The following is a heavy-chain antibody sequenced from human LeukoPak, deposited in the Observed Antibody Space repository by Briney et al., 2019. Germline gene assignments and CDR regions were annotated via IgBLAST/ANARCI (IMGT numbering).Heavy chain of an antibody. Sequence: GGSLRLSCEASGFTFSAYAMTWVRQAPGKGLEWVSSIGSDNKPHYSESVKGRFAISRDNSKNTLYLQMNSLTAEDTAVYYCAKHSSGYYYPFDYWGLGTLVTVSS. J-gene: IGHJ4*02. V-gene: IGHV3-23*05. CDR3: AKHSSGYYYPFDY. CDR2: IGSDNKP. CDR1: GFTFSAYA. D-gene: IGHD3-22*01.